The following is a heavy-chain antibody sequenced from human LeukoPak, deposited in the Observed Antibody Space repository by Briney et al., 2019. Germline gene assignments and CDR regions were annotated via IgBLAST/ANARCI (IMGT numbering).Heavy chain of an antibody. CDR1: GYTFTGYY. Sequence: GESLKISCKGSGYTFTGYYMHWVRQAPGQGLEWMGWINPNSGGTNYAQKFQVRVTMTRDTSISTAYMELSRLRSDDTAVYYCAKGGELPFFFQHWGQGTLVTVSS. J-gene: IGHJ1*01. CDR3: AKGGELPFFFQH. CDR2: INPNSGGT. D-gene: IGHD1-26*01. V-gene: IGHV1-2*02.